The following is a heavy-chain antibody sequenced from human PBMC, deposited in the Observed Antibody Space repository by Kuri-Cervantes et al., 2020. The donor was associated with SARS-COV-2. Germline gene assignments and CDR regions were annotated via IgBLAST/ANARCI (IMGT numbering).Heavy chain of an antibody. Sequence: GESLKISCAASGFTFSDYYMSWIRQAPGKGLEWVSYISSSSSYTNYADSVKGRFTISRDNAKNSLYLQMNGLRDEDTAVYYCARDGVKDDYGSSSYWGQGTLVTVSS. D-gene: IGHD4-17*01. CDR1: GFTFSDYY. CDR2: ISSSSSYT. CDR3: ARDGVKDDYGSSSY. V-gene: IGHV3-11*06. J-gene: IGHJ4*02.